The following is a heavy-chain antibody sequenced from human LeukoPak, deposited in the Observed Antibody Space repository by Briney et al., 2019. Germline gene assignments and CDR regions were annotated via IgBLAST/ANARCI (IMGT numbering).Heavy chain of an antibody. CDR3: AKDLREWYYDPNGNYFSYGMDV. D-gene: IGHD3-22*01. Sequence: GGSARLSCAASGFTFRKHYMSWIRQAPGRGPEWVAYIGASGSTRYYRDSVNGRFTISRDNAKNSLHLQMNSLRAEDTAVYYCAKDLREWYYDPNGNYFSYGMDVWGQGTTVVVSS. V-gene: IGHV3-11*01. CDR2: IGASGSTR. J-gene: IGHJ6*02. CDR1: GFTFRKHY.